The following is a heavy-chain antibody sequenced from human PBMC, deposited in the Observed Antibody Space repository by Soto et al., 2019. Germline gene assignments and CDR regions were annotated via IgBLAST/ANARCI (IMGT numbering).Heavy chain of an antibody. J-gene: IGHJ5*02. D-gene: IGHD1-26*01. CDR2: ISNDGNNK. Sequence: QVQVVESGVGVVQPGMSLRLSCAASGFTFRNYGMHWVRQAPGKGLDWVAVISNDGNNKWYKDYVKGRFTISRDNSKNMSYFQMNTLRDEDKSVYFCAKDIYSDAHHEGVDTWGQGTLVTVSA. CDR1: GFTFRNYG. CDR3: AKDIYSDAHHEGVDT. V-gene: IGHV3-30*18.